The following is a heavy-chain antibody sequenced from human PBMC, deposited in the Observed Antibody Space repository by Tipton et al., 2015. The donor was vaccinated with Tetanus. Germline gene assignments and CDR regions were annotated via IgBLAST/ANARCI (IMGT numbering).Heavy chain of an antibody. CDR3: AREADCSGGGCFSGDFDN. CDR2: SWYDGTDK. Sequence: SLRLSCAASGFTFNGYGIHWVRQAPGKGLEWVAVSWYDGTDKYYADSVKGRFTISRDNSKNTLYLQMNSLRAEDTAVYYCAREADCSGGGCFSGDFDNWGQGTQVTVSS. V-gene: IGHV3-33*01. J-gene: IGHJ4*02. CDR1: GFTFNGYG. D-gene: IGHD2-15*01.